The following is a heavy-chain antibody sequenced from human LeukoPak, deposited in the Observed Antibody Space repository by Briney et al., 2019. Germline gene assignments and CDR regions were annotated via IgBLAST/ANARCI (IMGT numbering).Heavy chain of an antibody. CDR1: GFTFGDYT. V-gene: IGHV3-64*02. Sequence: GSLRLSCAASGFTFGDYTIHWVRQAPGKRLQSVSAITSNGAYTHYADSVKGRFTISRDNSRNAVFLQVGGLRIEDMAVYYCARVKMGATVSDYYYYYMDVWGKGTTVTVSS. CDR3: ARVKMGATVSDYYYYYMDV. CDR2: ITSNGAYT. D-gene: IGHD1-26*01. J-gene: IGHJ6*03.